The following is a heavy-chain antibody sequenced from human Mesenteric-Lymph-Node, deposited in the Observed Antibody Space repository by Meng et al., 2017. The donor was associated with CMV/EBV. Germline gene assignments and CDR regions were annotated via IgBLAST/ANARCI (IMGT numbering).Heavy chain of an antibody. V-gene: IGHV3-7*01. CDR1: GFTFSSYW. Sequence: GESLKISCAASGFTFSSYWMSWVRQAPGKGLEWVANIKQDGSEKYYVDSVKGRFTISRDNAKNSLYLQMNSLRAEDTAVYYCAREYIVVVPAAILYGMDVWGQGTTVTVSS. D-gene: IGHD2-2*01. CDR2: IKQDGSEK. J-gene: IGHJ6*02. CDR3: AREYIVVVPAAILYGMDV.